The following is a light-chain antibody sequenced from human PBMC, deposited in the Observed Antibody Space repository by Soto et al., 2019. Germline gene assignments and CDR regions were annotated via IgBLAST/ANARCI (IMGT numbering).Light chain of an antibody. V-gene: IGKV3-20*01. J-gene: IGKJ1*01. CDR2: AAS. CDR3: HQYGSAPWT. Sequence: VLTQSPGTLSLFAGERATLSCIASQSVSSSYLAWYQQKPGQAPRLLIYAASTRHTGIPDRFNGSGSGTDSVLTINRLEPEDFAVYYCHQYGSAPWTFGQGTKVDIK. CDR1: QSVSSSY.